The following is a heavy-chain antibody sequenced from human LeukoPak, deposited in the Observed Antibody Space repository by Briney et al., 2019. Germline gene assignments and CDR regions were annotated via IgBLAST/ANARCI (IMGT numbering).Heavy chain of an antibody. Sequence: SETLSLTCAVYGGSFSGYYWSWIRQPPGKGLEWIGEINHSGSTNYNPSLKSRVTISVDTSKNQFSLKLSSVTAADTAVYYCARGIRDIVVVPAAVLDYWGQGTLVTVSS. CDR2: INHSGST. CDR3: ARGIRDIVVVPAAVLDY. CDR1: GGSFSGYY. J-gene: IGHJ4*02. V-gene: IGHV4-34*01. D-gene: IGHD2-2*01.